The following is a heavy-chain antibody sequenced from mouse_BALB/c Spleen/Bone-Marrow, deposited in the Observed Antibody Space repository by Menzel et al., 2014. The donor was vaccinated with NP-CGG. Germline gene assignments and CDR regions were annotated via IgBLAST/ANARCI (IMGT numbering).Heavy chain of an antibody. CDR2: FYPGSGSI. J-gene: IGHJ4*01. Sequence: VKLLESGAELVKPGASVKLSCKASGYTFTEYIIHWVKQRSGQGLERIGWFYPGSGSIKYNEKFKDKATLTADKSSSTGYMEISRMTSEDSAVYFCARHKDYCSIYYDAMDYWGQGTSVTVSS. V-gene: IGHV1-62-2*01. CDR1: GYTFTEYI. CDR3: ARHKDYCSIYYDAMDY. D-gene: IGHD1-1*01.